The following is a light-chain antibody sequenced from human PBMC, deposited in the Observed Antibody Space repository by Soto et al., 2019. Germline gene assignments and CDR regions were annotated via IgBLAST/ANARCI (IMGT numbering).Light chain of an antibody. J-gene: IGKJ1*01. CDR3: QQRSNWPK. CDR1: QSVSSY. V-gene: IGKV3-11*01. CDR2: DAS. Sequence: EIVLTQSPATLSLSPGERATLSCRASQSVSSYLAWYQQKPGQAPRLLIYDASNRATGIPARFSGSGSGTDFTLTISSLEPEDFAVYHCQQRSNWPKFGQGTKVDIK.